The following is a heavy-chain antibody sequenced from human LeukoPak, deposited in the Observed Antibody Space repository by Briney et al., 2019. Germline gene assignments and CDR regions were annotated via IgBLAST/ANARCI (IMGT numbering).Heavy chain of an antibody. J-gene: IGHJ4*02. D-gene: IGHD3-22*01. CDR2: IYYTGST. CDR3: SGTYFYDGNRYFDY. V-gene: IGHV4-59*08. Sequence: PSETLSLTCNVSGGSITSYYWNWIRQPPGKGLEWIGYIYYTGSTNSYPSLRSRVTMSLDTSKNQFLLQLSSVTATDKAPSYYSGTYFYDGNRYFDYWGQGALVTVAS. CDR1: GGSITSYY.